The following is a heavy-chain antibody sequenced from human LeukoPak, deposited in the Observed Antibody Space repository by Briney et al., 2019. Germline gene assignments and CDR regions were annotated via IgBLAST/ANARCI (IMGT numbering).Heavy chain of an antibody. V-gene: IGHV3-33*06. J-gene: IGHJ4*02. Sequence: QSGGSLRLSCAASGFTFSHYGMHWVRQAPGRGLERVAVIWNDGSNKYYADSVKGRFTISRDNSQNTMDPHMNSLRAEDTAVYYCAKDAQRGFDYSNSLEYWGQGTLVTVSS. D-gene: IGHD4-11*01. CDR3: AKDAQRGFDYSNSLEY. CDR2: IWNDGSNK. CDR1: GFTFSHYG.